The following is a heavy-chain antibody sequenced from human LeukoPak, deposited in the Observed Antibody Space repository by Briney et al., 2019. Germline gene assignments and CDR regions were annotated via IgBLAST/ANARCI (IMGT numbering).Heavy chain of an antibody. CDR3: AREMDYVWGSYDY. Sequence: SETLSLTCTVSGGSISPHNWSWIRQPAGQGLEWSGRIQTNGNTIYNPSLKSRVTVSVDTSKNQFSLKLSFVTAADTAVYFCAREMDYVWGSYDYWGQGTLVAVSS. CDR1: GGSISPHN. D-gene: IGHD3-16*01. CDR2: IQTNGNT. V-gene: IGHV4-4*07. J-gene: IGHJ4*02.